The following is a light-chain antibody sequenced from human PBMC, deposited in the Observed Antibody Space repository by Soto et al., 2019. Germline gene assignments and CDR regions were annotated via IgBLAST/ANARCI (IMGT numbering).Light chain of an antibody. J-gene: IGKJ1*01. CDR2: GAS. CDR1: QSVSSSY. V-gene: IGKV3-20*01. CDR3: QQYGSSRT. Sequence: EIVLTQSPGTLSLSPGERATLSCRASQSVSSSYLAWYQQKPGQAPRLLIYGASSRATGIPDRFSGSGSGTDFTLTISILEPEDFAVDYCQQYGSSRTFGQGTKVEIK.